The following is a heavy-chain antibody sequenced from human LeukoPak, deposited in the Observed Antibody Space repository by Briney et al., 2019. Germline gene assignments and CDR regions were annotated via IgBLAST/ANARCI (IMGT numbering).Heavy chain of an antibody. J-gene: IGHJ4*02. CDR3: ANGSGSPVDY. V-gene: IGHV4-39*01. CDR2: IYYSGST. CDR1: DGSISSSSYY. D-gene: IGHD3-10*01. Sequence: PSETLSLTCTVSDGSISSSSYYWGWIRQPPGKGLEWIGSIYYSGSTYYNPSLKSRVTISVDTSKNQFSLKLSSVTAADTAVYYCANGSGSPVDYWGQGTLVTVSS.